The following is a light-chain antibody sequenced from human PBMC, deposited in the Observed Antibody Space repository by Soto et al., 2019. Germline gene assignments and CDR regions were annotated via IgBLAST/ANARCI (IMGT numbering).Light chain of an antibody. J-gene: IGLJ1*01. CDR3: ASYTTSTTLSFV. V-gene: IGLV2-14*01. CDR1: SSDLGGYNY. CDR2: EVS. Sequence: QSALTQPASVSGSPGQSSTISCTGSSSDLGGYNYVSWYQQHPGKAPKLMIYEVSDRPSGISNRFSGSKSGNSASLTISGLQAEDEADYYCASYTTSTTLSFVFGTGTEVTVL.